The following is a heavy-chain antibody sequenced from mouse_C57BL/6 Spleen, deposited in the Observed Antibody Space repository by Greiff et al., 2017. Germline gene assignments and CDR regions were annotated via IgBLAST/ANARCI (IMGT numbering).Heavy chain of an antibody. CDR1: GFNIKDDY. CDR2: IDPENGDT. D-gene: IGHD1-1*01. CDR3: TRGTTVLRYFDV. J-gene: IGHJ1*03. Sequence: VHVKHSGAELVRPGASVKLSCTASGFNIKDDYMHWVKQRPEQGLEWIGWIDPENGDTEYASKFQGKATITADTSSNTAYLQLSSLTSEDTAVYYCTRGTTVLRYFDVWGTGTTVTVSS. V-gene: IGHV14-4*01.